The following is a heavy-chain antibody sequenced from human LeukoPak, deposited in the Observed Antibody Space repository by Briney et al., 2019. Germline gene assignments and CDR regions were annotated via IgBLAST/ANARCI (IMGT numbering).Heavy chain of an antibody. Sequence: RGGSLRLSCGASGFPFSVYYMSWIRQAPGKGLEWVSYISSSCSTIYYADSVKGRFPISRDNAKNSLYLQMNSLRAEDTAVYYCVAELGRSSSWCSRYYYYYMDVWGKGTTVTVSS. D-gene: IGHD6-13*01. CDR1: GFPFSVYY. CDR3: VAELGRSSSWCSRYYYYYMDV. J-gene: IGHJ6*03. V-gene: IGHV3-11*04. CDR2: ISSSCSTI.